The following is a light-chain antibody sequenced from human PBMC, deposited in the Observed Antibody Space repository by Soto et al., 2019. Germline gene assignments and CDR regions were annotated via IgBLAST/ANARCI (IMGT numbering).Light chain of an antibody. J-gene: IGKJ1*01. CDR1: QSVSSK. Sequence: EIVMTQSPATLSVSPGEGATLSCRASQSVSSKLAWYQQKPGQAPRLLIYGASTRATGIPARFSGSGSGTEFTLIISSLQPEDFATYYCQQSYSTPPWTFGQGTKVDIK. CDR3: QQSYSTPPWT. CDR2: GAS. V-gene: IGKV3-15*01.